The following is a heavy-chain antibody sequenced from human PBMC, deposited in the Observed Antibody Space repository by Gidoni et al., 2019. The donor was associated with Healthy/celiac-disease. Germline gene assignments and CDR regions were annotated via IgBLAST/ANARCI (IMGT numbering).Heavy chain of an antibody. D-gene: IGHD1-26*01. V-gene: IGHV3-30*18. J-gene: IGHJ4*02. CDR1: GFTFSSYG. CDR2: ISYDGSNK. Sequence: QVQLVESGGGVVQPGRSLRLYCAASGFTFSSYGMHWVRQASGKGLELVAVISYDGSNKYYADSVKGRFTISRDNSKNTLYLQMNSLRAEDTAVYYCAKDRRVGATYFDYWGQGTLVTVSS. CDR3: AKDRRVGATYFDY.